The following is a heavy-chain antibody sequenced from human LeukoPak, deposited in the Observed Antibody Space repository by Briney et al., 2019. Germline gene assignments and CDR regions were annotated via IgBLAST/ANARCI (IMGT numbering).Heavy chain of an antibody. V-gene: IGHV3-30*18. CDR3: AKDLHPPPRVINPGD. Sequence: GTSLRLSCAASGFIFSAYRMHWVRQAPGKGLEWVAVVSHDGNYQYYSHSLKGRLPIPRNNSRNTAYLQMNSLGGEEPAVYFHAKDLHPPPRVINPGDWGQGTLVTVSS. CDR1: GFIFSAYR. D-gene: IGHD2/OR15-2a*01. J-gene: IGHJ4*02. CDR2: VSHDGNYQ.